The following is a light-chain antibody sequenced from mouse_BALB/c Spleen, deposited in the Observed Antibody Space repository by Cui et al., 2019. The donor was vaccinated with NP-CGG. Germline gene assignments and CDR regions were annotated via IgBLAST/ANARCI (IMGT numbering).Light chain of an antibody. CDR2: GTN. Sequence: QAVFTQESALTTSPSETVTLTCRSSTGAVTTSNYANWVQEKPDHLFTGLIGGTNRRAQGVPARFSGSLIGDKAALTITGAQTEDEAIYFCALWYSNHWVFGGGTKLTVL. CDR3: ALWYSNHWV. CDR1: TGAVTTSNY. V-gene: IGLV1*01. J-gene: IGLJ1*01.